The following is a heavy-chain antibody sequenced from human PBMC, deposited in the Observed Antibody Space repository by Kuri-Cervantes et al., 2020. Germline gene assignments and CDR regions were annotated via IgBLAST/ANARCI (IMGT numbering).Heavy chain of an antibody. CDR1: GYTFTGYY. D-gene: IGHD3-22*01. V-gene: IGHV1-2*02. CDR2: INPNSGGT. J-gene: IGHJ4*02. Sequence: AAVKVSCKASGYTFTGYYMHGGRQAPGQGPEWMGWINPNSGGTNYAQTFQGRVTITRDTSISPAYLELSRLRSDDTAVYYCARYSLYYVSSGIRLGYWGQGTLVTVSS. CDR3: ARYSLYYVSSGIRLGY.